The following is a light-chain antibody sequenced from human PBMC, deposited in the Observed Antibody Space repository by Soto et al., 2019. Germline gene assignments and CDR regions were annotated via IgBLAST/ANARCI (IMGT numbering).Light chain of an antibody. J-gene: IGKJ1*01. CDR2: AAS. V-gene: IGKV1-17*01. CDR3: QQQSTYPLS. Sequence: DIQMTQFPSSLSASVGDRVTITCRASQGIRNDLAWYQQKPGKAPKRLIYAASSLQSGVPSRFSGRGSGTDFTLAINSALPVAVATLDCQQQSTYPLSFGQGTNVEIK. CDR1: QGIRND.